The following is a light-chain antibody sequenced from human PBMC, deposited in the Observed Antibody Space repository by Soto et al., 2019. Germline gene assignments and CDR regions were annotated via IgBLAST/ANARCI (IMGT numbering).Light chain of an antibody. J-gene: IGKJ2*01. CDR3: QQYKSYPMFT. CDR2: DAS. CDR1: QSISSW. V-gene: IGKV1-5*01. Sequence: DIQMTQSPSTLSASVGDRVTITCRASQSISSWLAWYQQKPGKAPKFLIYDASTLESGVPSRFSGSGSGTEFTLPISSLQPDDFATYYCQQYKSYPMFTFGQGTKLEI.